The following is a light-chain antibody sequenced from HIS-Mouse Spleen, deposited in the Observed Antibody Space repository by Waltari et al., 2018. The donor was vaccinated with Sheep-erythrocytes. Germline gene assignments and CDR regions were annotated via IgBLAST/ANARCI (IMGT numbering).Light chain of an antibody. CDR2: AAS. V-gene: IGKV1-12*01. J-gene: IGKJ5*01. CDR1: QGISSW. CDR3: QQANSFPIT. Sequence: DIQMTQSPSSVSASVGDRVTSPCRASQGISSWVAWYQQKPGKAPKLLIFAASSLQSGVPSRFSGSGSGTDFTLTISSLQPEDFATYYCQQANSFPITFGQGTRLEIK.